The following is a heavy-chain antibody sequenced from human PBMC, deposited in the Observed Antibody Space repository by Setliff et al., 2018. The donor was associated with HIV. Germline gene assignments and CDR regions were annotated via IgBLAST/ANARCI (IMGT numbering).Heavy chain of an antibody. Sequence: KPSETLSLTCTVSGGSMNDYYWSWVRQPAGKTLEWLGRISSSGISTYNFSLRSRVTMSIDTSNNQFSLTLNSVTAADTAVYCVREVVSAVWYFDHWGRGTLVTVSS. CDR3: VREVVSAVWYFDH. J-gene: IGHJ2*01. V-gene: IGHV4-4*07. CDR1: GGSMNDYY. CDR2: ISSSGIS.